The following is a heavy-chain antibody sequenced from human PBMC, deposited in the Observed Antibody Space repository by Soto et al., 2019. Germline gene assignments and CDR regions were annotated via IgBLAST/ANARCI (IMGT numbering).Heavy chain of an antibody. CDR2: ISYSGTT. CDR1: GGSIGSSNY. J-gene: IGHJ5*02. D-gene: IGHD5-18*01. CDR3: ARGRGYSYGLDP. Sequence: PSETLSLTCAVSGGSIGSSNYLSWIRQPPGEGLEWIGFISYSGTTSYSPSLKSRVAISLDTSKNQFSLSLSSVTAADTAVYYCARGRGYSYGLDPWGQGTLVTVSS. V-gene: IGHV4-30-4*01.